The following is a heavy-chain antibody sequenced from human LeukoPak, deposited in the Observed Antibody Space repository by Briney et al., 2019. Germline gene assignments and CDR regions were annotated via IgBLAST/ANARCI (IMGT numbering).Heavy chain of an antibody. Sequence: ASVKVSCKASGYVFSGYYIHWVRQAHGQGLEWMGRINPNSGDTNYIQKFQGRVTMTRDTSISTAYMDLRSLKSDDTAVYYCARDRGSGGNHFDYWGQGTLVTVSS. J-gene: IGHJ4*02. V-gene: IGHV1-2*06. D-gene: IGHD3-16*01. CDR1: GYVFSGYY. CDR2: INPNSGDT. CDR3: ARDRGSGGNHFDY.